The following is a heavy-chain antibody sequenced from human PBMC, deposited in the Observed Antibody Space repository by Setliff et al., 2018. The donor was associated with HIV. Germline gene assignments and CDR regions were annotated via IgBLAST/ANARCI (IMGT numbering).Heavy chain of an antibody. Sequence: ASVKVSCKASGYTFTSYDINWVRQATGQGLEWMGWMNPNSGNTGYAQKFQGRVTMTRNTSISTAYMELSGLRSEDTAVYYCARGIVWGSAYVYYFDSWGQGTLVTVSS. CDR2: MNPNSGNT. J-gene: IGHJ4*02. CDR1: GYTFTSYD. CDR3: ARGIVWGSAYVYYFDS. V-gene: IGHV1-8*01. D-gene: IGHD5-12*01.